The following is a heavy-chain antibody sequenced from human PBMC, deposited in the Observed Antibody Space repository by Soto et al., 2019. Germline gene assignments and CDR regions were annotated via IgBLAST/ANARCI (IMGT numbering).Heavy chain of an antibody. J-gene: IGHJ4*02. CDR2: ISGGGSGT. CDR3: ATRMTTAPY. Sequence: EMQLSESGGGLVQPGGSLRLSCAASGFTFGSYAMSWVRQAPGKGLEWVSAISGGGSGTYYADSVKGRFTISRDNSKNTLYLQMNSLKAEDTGIYYCATRMTTAPYWGQGTVVTVSS. V-gene: IGHV3-23*01. CDR1: GFTFGSYA. D-gene: IGHD4-17*01.